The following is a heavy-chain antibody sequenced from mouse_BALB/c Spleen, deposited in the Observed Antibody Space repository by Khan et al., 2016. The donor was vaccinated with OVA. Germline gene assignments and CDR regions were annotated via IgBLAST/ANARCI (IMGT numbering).Heavy chain of an antibody. Sequence: QVQLKESGAELARPGASVKMSCKASGYTFTSYTIHWIKKRPGQGLEWIGYINPSNGYTNYNQKFKDKATLTTDKSSTTAYLQLNSLTSDDSAVYDCVRDGAYHMNDGWVAYGGQGTLVTVSA. J-gene: IGHJ3*01. CDR1: GYTFTSYT. V-gene: IGHV1-4*01. D-gene: IGHD2-14*01. CDR2: INPSNGYT. CDR3: VRDGAYHMNDGWVAY.